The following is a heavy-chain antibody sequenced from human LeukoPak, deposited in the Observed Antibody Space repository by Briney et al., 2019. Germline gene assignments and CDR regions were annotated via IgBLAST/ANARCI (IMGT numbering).Heavy chain of an antibody. CDR1: GYTFTSNY. Sequence: ASVKVSCKASGYTFTSNYMHWVRQTPGQGLEWMGVINPSGGSTSYAQKFQGRVTMTRDTSTSTVYMELSSLRSEDTAVYYCARAAKTLLTAPRGAFDIWGQGAMVTVSS. CDR2: INPSGGST. CDR3: ARAAKTLLTAPRGAFDI. V-gene: IGHV1-46*01. D-gene: IGHD4-23*01. J-gene: IGHJ3*02.